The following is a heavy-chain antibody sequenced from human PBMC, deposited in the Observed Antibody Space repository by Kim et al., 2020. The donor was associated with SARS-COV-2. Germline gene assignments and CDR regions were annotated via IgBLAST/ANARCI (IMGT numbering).Heavy chain of an antibody. CDR3: AKGTGGSCYSGLGH. D-gene: IGHD2-15*01. Sequence: GGSLRLSCAASGFTFSTYAMSWVRQAPGKGLEWVSSISGSGGSTFYADSVKGRFTISRDTSKNTLYLQMNSLRAEDTAVYYCAKGTGGSCYSGLGHWGQGTLVTVSS. V-gene: IGHV3-23*01. CDR1: GFTFSTYA. CDR2: ISGSGGST. J-gene: IGHJ4*02.